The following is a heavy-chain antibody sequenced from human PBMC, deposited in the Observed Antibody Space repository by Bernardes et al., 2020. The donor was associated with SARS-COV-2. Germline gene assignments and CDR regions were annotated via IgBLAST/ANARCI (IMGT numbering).Heavy chain of an antibody. J-gene: IGHJ4*02. V-gene: IGHV3-64D*06. D-gene: IGHD6-19*01. CDR2: ISINGDHT. CDR1: GFTFRNYV. Sequence: VGSLRLSCSVSGFTFRNYVMHWVRQAPGKGLEYVSAISINGDHTFYVDSVKGRFIISRDDSNDMLYLQMSSLRVEDTAIYFCVKGSVAVAGVDYWGQGTRVTVSS. CDR3: VKGSVAVAGVDY.